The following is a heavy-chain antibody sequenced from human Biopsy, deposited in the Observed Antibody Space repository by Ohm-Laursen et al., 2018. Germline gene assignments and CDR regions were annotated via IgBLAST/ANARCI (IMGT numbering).Heavy chain of an antibody. D-gene: IGHD2-2*02. CDR3: ARIPILVVPAAIVYRHRRHLQGLDA. Sequence: TQTLTLTCTLSGFSLNTRGMSVTWIRQPPGKALEWLARIDGDDAKFYNGSLKTRLTISKDTSENHVVLTLSDVDPVDTATYYCARIPILVVPAAIVYRHRRHLQGLDAWGQGTTVVVSS. CDR1: GFSLNTRGMS. J-gene: IGHJ6*02. V-gene: IGHV2-70*16. CDR2: IDGDDAK.